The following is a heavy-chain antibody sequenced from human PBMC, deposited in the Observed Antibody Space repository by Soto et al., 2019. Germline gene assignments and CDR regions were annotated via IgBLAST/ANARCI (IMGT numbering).Heavy chain of an antibody. CDR2: IYYSGST. J-gene: IGHJ6*02. Sequence: QVQLQESGPGLVKPSQTLSLTCTVSGGSISSGGYYWSWIRQHPGKVLECIGYIYYSGSTYYNPYLKRRVTISVDTSKNQFSLKLSSVTAADTAVYYCARDSGVRRTEAYYDGIDVWVPGTTVTVAS. V-gene: IGHV4-31*03. CDR1: GGSISSGGYY. CDR3: ARDSGVRRTEAYYDGIDV. D-gene: IGHD3-10*01.